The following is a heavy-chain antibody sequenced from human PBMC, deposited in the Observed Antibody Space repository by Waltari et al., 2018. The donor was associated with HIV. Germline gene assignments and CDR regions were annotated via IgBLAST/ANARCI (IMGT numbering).Heavy chain of an antibody. CDR3: ARVVPLGATGYFDY. CDR1: GGSIGSSNW. J-gene: IGHJ4*02. Sequence: QVQLQESGPGLVKPSGTLSLTCAVSGGSIGSSNWWSWVRQPPGKGPEWIGEIYHSGSTNYNPSLKSRVTFSVDKSKNQFSLKLSSVTAADTAVYYCARVVPLGATGYFDYWGQGTLVTVSS. D-gene: IGHD1-1*01. V-gene: IGHV4-4*02. CDR2: IYHSGST.